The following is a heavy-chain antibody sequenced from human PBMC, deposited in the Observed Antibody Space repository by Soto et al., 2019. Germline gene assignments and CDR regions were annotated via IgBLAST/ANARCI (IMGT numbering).Heavy chain of an antibody. CDR1: GGSISGSSYF. Sequence: SETLSLSYTVAGGSISGSSYFWGWIRQPPGKGLEWIGSMYYSGSTYYNPSLKSRVTISVDTSKNQFSLKLSSVTAADTAVYYCARHLTYCSAGSCYSDFPYYGMDVWGQGTTVTVS. D-gene: IGHD2-15*01. J-gene: IGHJ6*02. V-gene: IGHV4-39*01. CDR2: MYYSGST. CDR3: ARHLTYCSAGSCYSDFPYYGMDV.